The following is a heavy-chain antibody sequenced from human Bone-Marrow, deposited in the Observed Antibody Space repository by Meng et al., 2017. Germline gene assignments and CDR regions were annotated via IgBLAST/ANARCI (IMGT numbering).Heavy chain of an antibody. J-gene: IGHJ4*02. D-gene: IGHD5-12*01. Sequence: SETLSLTCTVSGGSISSYYWSWIRQPAGKGREWIGRIYTSGSTNYNPSLKSLVTMSVDTSKNQCSLKRSSVTAADTAVYYCARDSGYDPIVDYWGQGTLVTVSS. CDR3: ARDSGYDPIVDY. CDR2: IYTSGST. CDR1: GGSISSYY. V-gene: IGHV4-4*07.